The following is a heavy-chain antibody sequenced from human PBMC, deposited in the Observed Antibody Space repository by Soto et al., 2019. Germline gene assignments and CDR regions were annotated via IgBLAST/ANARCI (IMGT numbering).Heavy chain of an antibody. V-gene: IGHV1-69*12. Sequence: QVQLVQSGAEVKKPGSSVKVSCKASGGTFSSYAISWVRQAPGQGLEWMGGIIPIFGTANYAQKFQGRVTITADESTSTADMELSSLRSEDTAVYYCASSSYTAMAKEYFQHWGQGTLVTVSS. CDR1: GGTFSSYA. J-gene: IGHJ1*01. CDR3: ASSSYTAMAKEYFQH. D-gene: IGHD5-18*01. CDR2: IIPIFGTA.